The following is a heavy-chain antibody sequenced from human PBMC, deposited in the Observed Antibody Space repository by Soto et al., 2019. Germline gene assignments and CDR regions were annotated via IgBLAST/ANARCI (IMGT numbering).Heavy chain of an antibody. V-gene: IGHV3-23*01. J-gene: IGHJ4*02. CDR2: IGPAGSAT. CDR3: VKGSSSPDY. CDR1: AFTFSSYA. Sequence: PGGSLRLSCVASAFTFSSYAMTWVRQAPGKGLEWVSTIGPAGSATYYADSVKGRFTIPRDNSKNTLYLQMNSLRAEDTAVYYCVKGSSSPDYWGQGTLVTVSS.